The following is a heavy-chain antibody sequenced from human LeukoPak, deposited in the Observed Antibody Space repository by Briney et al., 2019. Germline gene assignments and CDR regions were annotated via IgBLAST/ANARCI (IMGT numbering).Heavy chain of an antibody. CDR1: GGTFSSYA. J-gene: IGHJ4*02. D-gene: IGHD2-21*02. V-gene: IGHV1-69*13. Sequence: GASVKVSCTASGGTFSSYAISWVRQAPGQGLEWMGGIIPIFGTANYAQKLQGRVTITADESTSTAYMELSSLRSEDTAVYYCARHSAYCGGDCPYYYFDYWGQGTLVTVSS. CDR3: ARHSAYCGGDCPYYYFDY. CDR2: IIPIFGTA.